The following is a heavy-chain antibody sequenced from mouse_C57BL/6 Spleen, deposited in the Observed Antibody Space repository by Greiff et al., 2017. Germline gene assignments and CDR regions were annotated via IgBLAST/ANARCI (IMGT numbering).Heavy chain of an antibody. CDR1: GYTFTDYE. CDR3: TRKGVLRGYFGY. V-gene: IGHV1-15*01. J-gene: IGHJ2*01. D-gene: IGHD1-1*01. Sequence: VKVVESGAELVRPGASVTLSCKASGYTFTDYEMHWVKQTPVHGLEWIGAIDPETGGTAYNQKFKGKAILTADKSSSTAYMELRSLTSEDSAVYYCTRKGVLRGYFGYWGQGTTLTVSS. CDR2: IDPETGGT.